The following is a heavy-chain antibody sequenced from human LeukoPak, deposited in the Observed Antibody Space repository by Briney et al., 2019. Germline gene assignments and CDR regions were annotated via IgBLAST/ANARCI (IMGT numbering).Heavy chain of an antibody. J-gene: IGHJ4*02. Sequence: SETLSLTCTVSGGSISSSSYYWGWIRQPPGKGLEWIGSIYYSGSTYHNPSLKTRVTISVDTPKTLFSLKLSSVTAADTAVYYCAIHTYDFWSGYNPSYYFDYWGQGTLVTVSS. CDR3: AIHTYDFWSGYNPSYYFDY. CDR2: IYYSGST. V-gene: IGHV4-39*01. D-gene: IGHD3-3*01. CDR1: GGSISSSSYY.